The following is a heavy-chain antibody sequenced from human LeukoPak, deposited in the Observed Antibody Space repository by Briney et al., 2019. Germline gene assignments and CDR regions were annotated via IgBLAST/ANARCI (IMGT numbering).Heavy chain of an antibody. D-gene: IGHD2/OR15-2a*01. CDR2: ISYDGSNK. J-gene: IGHJ4*02. Sequence: PGRSLRLSCAASGFTFSSHAMHWVRQAPGKGLEWVAVISYDGSNKYYADSVKGRFTISRDNSKNTLYLQMNSLRAEDTAVYYCARDSSQDYFDYWGQGTLVTVSS. V-gene: IGHV3-30*04. CDR1: GFTFSSHA. CDR3: ARDSSQDYFDY.